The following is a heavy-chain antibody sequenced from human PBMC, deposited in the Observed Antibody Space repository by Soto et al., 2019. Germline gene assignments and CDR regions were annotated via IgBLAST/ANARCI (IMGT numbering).Heavy chain of an antibody. CDR2: VYYSGST. D-gene: IGHD3-3*01. V-gene: IGHV4-61*01. CDR1: GGSVSRVSYY. CDR3: AASISIFGVVPF. Sequence: SETLSLTCNVSGGSVSRVSYYWSWIRQSPGKGLEWIGYVYYSGSTNYNPSLKSRVTISVDTSKNQFSLKLRSVTAADTAVYYCAASISIFGVVPFWGQGTLVTVSS. J-gene: IGHJ4*02.